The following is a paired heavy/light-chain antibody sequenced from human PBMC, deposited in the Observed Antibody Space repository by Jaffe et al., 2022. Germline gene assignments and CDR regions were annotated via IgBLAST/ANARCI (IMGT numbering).Heavy chain of an antibody. Sequence: QITLKESGPTLVKPTQTLTLTCTFSGFSVSTSGVGVGWIRQPPGKALEWLALIYWNDDKYYSPSLRSRLTITKDTSKNHVVLTMTNMDPVDTATYYCARKLYSTSSRRFDYWGQGTLVTVSS. CDR3: ARKLYSTSSRRFDY. D-gene: IGHD2-8*01. V-gene: IGHV2-5*01. CDR2: IYWNDDK. CDR1: GFSVSTSGVG. J-gene: IGHJ4*02.
Light chain of an antibody. CDR2: ELS. J-gene: IGKJ3*01. CDR1: QSLLHSDGKTY. V-gene: IGKV2D-29*02. Sequence: DIVLTQTPLSLSVTPGQPASISCKSSQSLLHSDGKTYLFWYLQKPGQSPQLLIYELSNRFSGVPDRFSGSGSGTDFTLKISRVEAEDVGVYYCMQSIQLPVTFGPGTKVDIK. CDR3: MQSIQLPVT.